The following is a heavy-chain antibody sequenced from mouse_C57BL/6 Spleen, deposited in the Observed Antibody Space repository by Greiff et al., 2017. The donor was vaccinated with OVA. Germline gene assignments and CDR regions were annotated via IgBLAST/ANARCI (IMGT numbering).Heavy chain of an antibody. D-gene: IGHD1-1*01. CDR3: ARKFSHYYGSRGHYFDY. V-gene: IGHV1-50*01. J-gene: IGHJ2*01. Sequence: QVQLQQPGAELVKPGASVKLSCKASGYTFTSYWMQWVKQRPGQGLVWIGEIDPSDSYTNYNQKFKGKATLTVDTASSTAYMQLSSLTSEDSAVYYCARKFSHYYGSRGHYFDYWGQGTTLTVSS. CDR2: IDPSDSYT. CDR1: GYTFTSYW.